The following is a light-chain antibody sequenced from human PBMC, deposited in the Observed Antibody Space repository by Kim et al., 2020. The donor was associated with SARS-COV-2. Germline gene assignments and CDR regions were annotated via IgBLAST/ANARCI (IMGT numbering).Light chain of an antibody. CDR3: QQYYSTLT. J-gene: IGKJ4*01. Sequence: DIVMTQSPDSLAVSLGERATINCKSSQNVLYSSNNKNYLVWYQQKPGQPPKLLIYWASTRESGVPDRFSGSGSGTDFTLTITSLQAEDVAVYFCQQYYSTLTFGGGTKVDIK. CDR1: QNVLYSSNNKNY. CDR2: WAS. V-gene: IGKV4-1*01.